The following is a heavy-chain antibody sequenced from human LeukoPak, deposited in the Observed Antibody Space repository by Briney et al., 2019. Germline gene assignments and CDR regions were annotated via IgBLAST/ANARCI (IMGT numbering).Heavy chain of an antibody. D-gene: IGHD2-2*03. V-gene: IGHV4-61*02. J-gene: IGHJ6*02. Sequence: RASETLSLTCTVSTLSISSVSYYWRWIRQTAGKGLEWIGRIYTSGSTNYKPSLKSRVTISVDTSKNQFSLKLSSVPAADTAVYYCARDRGYCSSTSCYYYYYGMDVWGQGSTVTVSS. CDR1: TLSISSVSYY. CDR2: IYTSGST. CDR3: ARDRGYCSSTSCYYYYYGMDV.